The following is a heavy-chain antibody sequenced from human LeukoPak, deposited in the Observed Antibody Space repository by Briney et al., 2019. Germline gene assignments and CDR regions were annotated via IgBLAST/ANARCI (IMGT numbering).Heavy chain of an antibody. J-gene: IGHJ5*02. CDR2: INHSGST. Sequence: SETLSLTCAVYGGSFSGYYWSWIRQPPGKGLEWIGEINHSGSTNYNPSLKSRVTISVDTSKNQLSLKLSSVTAADTAVYYCARRRRNCSSTSCYTDRFDPWGQGTLVTVSS. V-gene: IGHV4-34*01. D-gene: IGHD2-2*02. CDR1: GGSFSGYY. CDR3: ARRRRNCSSTSCYTDRFDP.